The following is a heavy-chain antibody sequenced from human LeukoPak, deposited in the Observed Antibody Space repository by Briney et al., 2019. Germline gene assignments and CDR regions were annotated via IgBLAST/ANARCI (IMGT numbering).Heavy chain of an antibody. Sequence: PSETLSLTCAVYGASFSYDYWSWIRQPPGKGLEWIGEINHSGSTTYNPSLKSRVTISAGKSKNQFSLKSTPVTAADTAVYYCAKGVWAPRFDPWGQGTLVTVSS. CDR2: INHSGST. J-gene: IGHJ5*02. CDR3: AKGVWAPRFDP. CDR1: GASFSYDY. D-gene: IGHD7-27*01. V-gene: IGHV4-34*01.